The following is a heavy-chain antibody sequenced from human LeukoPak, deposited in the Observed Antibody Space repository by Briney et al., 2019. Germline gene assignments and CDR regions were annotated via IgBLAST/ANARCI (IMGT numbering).Heavy chain of an antibody. J-gene: IGHJ4*02. CDR2: IWYDGSNK. V-gene: IGHV3-33*01. D-gene: IGHD3-22*01. Sequence: GGSLRLSCAASGFTFSSYGMHWVRQAPGKGLGWVAVIWYDGSNKYYADSVKGRFTISRDNAKNSLYLQMNSLRAEDTAVYYCARDPPYYDNSGYYYDYWGQGTLVTVSS. CDR1: GFTFSSYG. CDR3: ARDPPYYDNSGYYYDY.